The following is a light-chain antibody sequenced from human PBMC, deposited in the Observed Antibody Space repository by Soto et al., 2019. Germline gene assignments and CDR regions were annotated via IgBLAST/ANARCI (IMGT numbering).Light chain of an antibody. V-gene: IGKV3-15*01. CDR3: QQYNLWPLT. J-gene: IGKJ4*01. CDR1: QSVGSN. CDR2: RAS. Sequence: EIVMTQSPTTLSVSPGETATVSCGASQSVGSNLAWYQQKPGQAPRLLMYRASTRATRIPARFSGSGSETDFTLIISSLQSEDFAVYYCQQYNLWPLTFGGGTKVDIK.